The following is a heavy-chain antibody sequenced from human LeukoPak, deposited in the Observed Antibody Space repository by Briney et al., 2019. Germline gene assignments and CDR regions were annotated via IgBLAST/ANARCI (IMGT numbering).Heavy chain of an antibody. D-gene: IGHD2-2*01. CDR1: GSSISSGDYY. V-gene: IGHV4-30-4*08. J-gene: IGHJ5*02. CDR3: ARNVVVPAAPGWFDP. Sequence: SETLSLTCTLSGSSISSGDYYWSWIRQPPGKGLEWIGYIYYSGSTYYNPSLKSRVTISVDTSKNQFSLKLSSVTAADTAVYYCARNVVVPAAPGWFDPWGQGTLVTVSS. CDR2: IYYSGST.